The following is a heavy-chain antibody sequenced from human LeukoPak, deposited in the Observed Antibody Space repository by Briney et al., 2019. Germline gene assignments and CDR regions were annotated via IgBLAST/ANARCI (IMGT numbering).Heavy chain of an antibody. Sequence: ASVKVSCKASGYTFTSYYMHWVRQAPGQGLEWMGWINPNSGGTNYAQKFQGRVTMTRDTSISTAYMELSRLRSDDTAVYYCARAVEYSSSWYANWGQGTLVTVSS. D-gene: IGHD6-13*01. J-gene: IGHJ4*02. CDR3: ARAVEYSSSWYAN. CDR1: GYTFTSYY. V-gene: IGHV1-2*02. CDR2: INPNSGGT.